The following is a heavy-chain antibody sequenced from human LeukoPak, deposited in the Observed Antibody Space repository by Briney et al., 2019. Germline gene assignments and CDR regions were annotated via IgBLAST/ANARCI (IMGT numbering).Heavy chain of an antibody. CDR3: ARDNGMDV. J-gene: IGHJ6*02. V-gene: IGHV3-7*03. CDR1: GFTLSNHW. CDR2: VNRDGSET. Sequence: GGSLRLSCAASGFTLSNHWMTWVRQVPGRGPEWVANVNRDGSETYYLDSVKGRFTISKDNAKNSLYLQMNSLRAEDTALYHCARDNGMDVWGQGTTVIVSS.